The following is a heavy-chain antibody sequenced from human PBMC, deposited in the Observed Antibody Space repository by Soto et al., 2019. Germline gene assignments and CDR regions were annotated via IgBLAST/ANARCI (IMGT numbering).Heavy chain of an antibody. D-gene: IGHD6-13*01. Sequence: VGSLRLSCISSGFTFRTYTMNWVRQAPGKGLEWVSGIRGFSPYTFYAESVKGRFTISRDNAKNSLYLQMNSLRAEDTAVYYCTRDASRDSSARGWFDPWGPGTLVTVSS. CDR2: IRGFSPYT. CDR1: GFTFRTYT. J-gene: IGHJ5*02. V-gene: IGHV3-21*01. CDR3: TRDASRDSSARGWFDP.